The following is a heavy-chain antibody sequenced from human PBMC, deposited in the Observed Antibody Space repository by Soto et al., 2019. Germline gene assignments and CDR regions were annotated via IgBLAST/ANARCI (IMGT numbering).Heavy chain of an antibody. CDR1: GFPFSSYS. V-gene: IGHV3-21*01. CDR3: ARGPPMATITFFAY. D-gene: IGHD3-10*02. J-gene: IGHJ4*02. Sequence: EVQLVESGGGLVKPGGSLRLSCAASGFPFSSYSMNWVRQAPGKRLEWVSSISSSSYIYYADSLQGRFTISRDNAKNSLYLQMNSLRAEDTAVYYCARGPPMATITFFAYWGQGTLVTVSS. CDR2: ISSSSYI.